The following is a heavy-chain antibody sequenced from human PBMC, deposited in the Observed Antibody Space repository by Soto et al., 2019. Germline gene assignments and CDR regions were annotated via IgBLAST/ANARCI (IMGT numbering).Heavy chain of an antibody. D-gene: IGHD1-26*01. J-gene: IGHJ4*02. CDR3: ARDGGRHSGGIDY. Sequence: QVQLVPSGAEVKQPGSSVKVSCPASGGTFSSYSINWVRQAPGQGLEWMGEIIPIFGTANYAQKFQGRVTITADESTSTAYMELSSLRSEDTAVYYCARDGGRHSGGIDYWGQGTLVTVSS. V-gene: IGHV1-69*01. CDR2: IIPIFGTA. CDR1: GGTFSSYS.